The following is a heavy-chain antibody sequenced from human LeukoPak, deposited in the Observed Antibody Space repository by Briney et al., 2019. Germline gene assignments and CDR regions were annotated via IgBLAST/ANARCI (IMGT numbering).Heavy chain of an antibody. J-gene: IGHJ4*02. V-gene: IGHV3-30-3*01. CDR3: ARDRKEAPFDY. CDR1: GFTFSSYA. Sequence: GRSLRLSCAASGFTFSSYAMHWVRQAPGKGLEWVAVISYDGSNKYYADSVKGRFTISGDNSKNTLYLQMNSLRAEDTAVYYCARDRKEAPFDYWGQGTLVTVSS. CDR2: ISYDGSNK.